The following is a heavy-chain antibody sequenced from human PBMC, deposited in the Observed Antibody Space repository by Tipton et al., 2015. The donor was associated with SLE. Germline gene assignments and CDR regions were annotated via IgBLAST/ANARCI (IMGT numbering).Heavy chain of an antibody. CDR3: ARARYCSSTSCPYYMDV. J-gene: IGHJ6*03. Sequence: QSGAEVKKPGASVKVSCKASGYTFTSYGISWVRQAPGQGLEWMGWISAYNGNTNYAQKLQGRVTMTTDTSTSTAYMELRSLRSDDTAVYYCARARYCSSTSCPYYMDVCGKGTTVTVSS. V-gene: IGHV1-18*01. D-gene: IGHD2-2*01. CDR2: ISAYNGNT. CDR1: GYTFTSYG.